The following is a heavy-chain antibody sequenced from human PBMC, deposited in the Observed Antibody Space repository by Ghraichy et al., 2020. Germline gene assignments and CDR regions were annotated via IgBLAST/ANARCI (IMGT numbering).Heavy chain of an antibody. CDR3: AKEGSATVTTGEVGYFDY. Sequence: RGSLRLSCAASGFTFSSYAMSWVRQAPGKGLEWVSAISGSGGSTYYADSVKGRFTISRDNSKNTLYLQMNSLRAEDTAVYYCAKEGSATVTTGEVGYFDYWGQGTLVTVSS. CDR1: GFTFSSYA. J-gene: IGHJ4*02. D-gene: IGHD4-17*01. V-gene: IGHV3-23*01. CDR2: ISGSGGST.